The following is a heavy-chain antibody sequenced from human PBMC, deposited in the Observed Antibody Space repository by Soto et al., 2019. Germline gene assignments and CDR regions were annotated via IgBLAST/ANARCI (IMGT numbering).Heavy chain of an antibody. CDR3: AKEEMATIDY. D-gene: IGHD1-26*01. V-gene: IGHV3-30*18. J-gene: IGHJ4*02. CDR1: GFTFSHYG. CDR2: ISYDGIDQ. Sequence: QVQLVESGGGVVQPGRSLRLSCAASGFTFSHYGMQWVRQAPGKGLEWVAVISYDGIDQYYADSVKGRFTISRDNSKNTLFLQMNCLRAEDTAVYFCAKEEMATIDYWCQGSLVTVSS.